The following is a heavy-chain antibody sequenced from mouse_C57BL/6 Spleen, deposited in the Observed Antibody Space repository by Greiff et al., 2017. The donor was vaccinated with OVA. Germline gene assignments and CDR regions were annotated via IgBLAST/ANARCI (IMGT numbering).Heavy chain of an antibody. V-gene: IGHV5-9*01. J-gene: IGHJ2*01. Sequence: EVQVVESGGGLVKPGGSLKLSCAASGFTFSSYTMSWVRQTPEKRLEWVATISGGGGNTYYPDSVKGRFTISRDNAKNTLYLQMSSLRSEDTALYYCARHSGRGVFDYWGQGTTLTVSS. CDR2: ISGGGGNT. CDR1: GFTFSSYT. CDR3: ARHSGRGVFDY.